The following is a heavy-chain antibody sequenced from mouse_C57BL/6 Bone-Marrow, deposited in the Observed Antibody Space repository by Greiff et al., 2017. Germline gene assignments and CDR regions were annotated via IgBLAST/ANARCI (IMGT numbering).Heavy chain of an antibody. CDR1: GYTFTSYW. Sequence: QVQLQQPGAELVKPGASVKMSCKASGYTFTSYWITWVKQRPGQGLEWIGDIYPGSGSTNYNEKFKSKATLTVDTSSSTAYMQLSSLTSEDSAVYYCAREVTTRGAWFAYWGQGTLVTVSA. V-gene: IGHV1-55*01. CDR3: AREVTTRGAWFAY. J-gene: IGHJ3*01. D-gene: IGHD2-2*01. CDR2: IYPGSGST.